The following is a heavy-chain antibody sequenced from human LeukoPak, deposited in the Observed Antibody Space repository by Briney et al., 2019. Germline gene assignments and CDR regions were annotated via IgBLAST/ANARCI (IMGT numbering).Heavy chain of an antibody. D-gene: IGHD2-15*01. CDR2: ISSSGSTI. J-gene: IGHJ4*02. CDR1: GFTFSDYY. CDR3: ARCSGGSCYSSYFDY. Sequence: PGGSLRLSCAASGFTFSDYYMSWIRQAPGKGLEWVSYISSSGSTIYYADSVKGRFAISRDNAKNSLYLQMNSLRAEDTAVYYCARCSGGSCYSSYFDYWGQGTLVTVSS. V-gene: IGHV3-11*01.